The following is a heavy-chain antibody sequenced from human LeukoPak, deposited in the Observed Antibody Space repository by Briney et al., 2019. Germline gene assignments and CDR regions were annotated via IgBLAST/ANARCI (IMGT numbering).Heavy chain of an antibody. CDR3: TKNLLYTSAWSTIDY. D-gene: IGHD6-19*01. Sequence: GGSLRLSCAASGFTFRSYAMSWVRQPPGKGLEWVSAISGGGGSTYYADSVKGRFTISRDNSKNTLYLQMNSLRAEDTAVYYCTKNLLYTSAWSTIDYWGQGTLVTVSS. J-gene: IGHJ4*02. CDR2: ISGGGGST. CDR1: GFTFRSYA. V-gene: IGHV3-23*01.